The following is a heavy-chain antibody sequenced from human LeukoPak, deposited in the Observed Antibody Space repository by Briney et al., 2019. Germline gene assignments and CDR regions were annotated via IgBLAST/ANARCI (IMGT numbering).Heavy chain of an antibody. CDR3: ARDLSGFDY. Sequence: GESLRLSCAASGFTFSSYAMSWVRQAPGKGLEWVSTISGSGAGTYYADSVKGRFTISRDNAKNSLYLQMNSLRGEDTAVYYCARDLSGFDYWGQGTLVTVSS. V-gene: IGHV3-23*01. CDR2: ISGSGAGT. D-gene: IGHD3-16*01. J-gene: IGHJ4*02. CDR1: GFTFSSYA.